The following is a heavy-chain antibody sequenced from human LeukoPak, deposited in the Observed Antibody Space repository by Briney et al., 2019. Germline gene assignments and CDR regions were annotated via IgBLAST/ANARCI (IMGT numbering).Heavy chain of an antibody. CDR1: GGSISSGGYY. D-gene: IGHD6-6*01. Sequence: SQTLSLTCTVSGGSISSGGYYWSWIRQPPGKGLEWIGYIYHSGSTYYNPSLKSRVTISVDRSKNQFSLKLSSVTAADTAVYYCARGRSEQLVRNNFDYWGQGTLVTVSS. CDR3: ARGRSEQLVRNNFDY. V-gene: IGHV4-30-2*01. J-gene: IGHJ4*02. CDR2: IYHSGST.